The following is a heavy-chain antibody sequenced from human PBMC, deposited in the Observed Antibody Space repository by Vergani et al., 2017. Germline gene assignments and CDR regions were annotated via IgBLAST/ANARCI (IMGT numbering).Heavy chain of an antibody. CDR3: ARESGSSWFAFAFDY. J-gene: IGHJ4*02. V-gene: IGHV3-11*04. CDR2: ISSSGSTI. D-gene: IGHD6-13*01. Sequence: VQLVESGGAVVQPGGSLRLSCAASGFTFSDYYMSWIRQAPGKGLEWVSYISSSGSTIYYADSVKGRFTISRDNAKNSLYLQMNSLRAEDTAVYYCARESGSSWFAFAFDYWGQGTLVTVSS. CDR1: GFTFSDYY.